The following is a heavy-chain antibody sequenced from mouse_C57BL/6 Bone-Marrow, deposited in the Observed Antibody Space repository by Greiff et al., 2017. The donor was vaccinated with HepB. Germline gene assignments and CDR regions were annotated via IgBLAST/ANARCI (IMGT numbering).Heavy chain of an antibody. CDR1: GYSITSGYY. Sequence: EVQLQQSGPGLVKPSQSLSLTCSVTGYSITSGYYWNWIRQFPGNKLEWMGYISYDGSNNYNPSLKNRISITRDTSKNQFFLKLNSVTTEDTATYYCARRVGYDGFDYWGQGTTLTVSS. CDR3: ARRVGYDGFDY. CDR2: ISYDGSN. D-gene: IGHD2-2*01. J-gene: IGHJ2*01. V-gene: IGHV3-6*01.